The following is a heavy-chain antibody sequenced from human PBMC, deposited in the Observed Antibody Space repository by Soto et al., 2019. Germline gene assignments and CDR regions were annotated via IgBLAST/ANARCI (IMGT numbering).Heavy chain of an antibody. CDR2: INAGNGNT. V-gene: IGHV1-3*01. Sequence: ASVKVSCKASGYTFTSYAMHWVRQAPGQRLEWMGWINAGNGNTKYSQKFQGRVTITRDTSASTAYMELSSLRSEDTAVYYCARDFRVGYSSGWYYSCWGQGTLVTVSS. CDR3: ARDFRVGYSSGWYYSC. J-gene: IGHJ4*02. D-gene: IGHD6-19*01. CDR1: GYTFTSYA.